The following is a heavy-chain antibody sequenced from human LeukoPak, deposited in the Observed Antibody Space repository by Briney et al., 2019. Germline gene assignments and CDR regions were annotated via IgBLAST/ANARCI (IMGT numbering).Heavy chain of an antibody. J-gene: IGHJ4*02. CDR1: GGSISSYY. D-gene: IGHD6-6*01. Sequence: SETLSLTCTVSGGSISSYYWSWIRQPAGKGLEWIGRIYTSGSTNYTPSLKSRVTMSVDTSKNQFSLNLSSVTAADTAVYYCARDSEYSSSSPFDYWGQGTLVTVSS. CDR2: IYTSGST. V-gene: IGHV4-4*07. CDR3: ARDSEYSSSSPFDY.